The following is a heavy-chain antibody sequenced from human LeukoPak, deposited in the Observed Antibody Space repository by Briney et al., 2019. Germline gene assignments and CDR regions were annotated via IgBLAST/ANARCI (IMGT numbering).Heavy chain of an antibody. CDR2: IYYSGST. Sequence: SETLSLTCTVSGGSISSGGYYWSWIRQHPGKGLEWIGYIYYSGSTYYNPSLKSRVTISVDTSKNQFSLKLSSVTAADTAVYYCAREDDGGALDYWGQGTLVTVSS. V-gene: IGHV4-31*03. CDR3: AREDDGGALDY. CDR1: GGSISSGGYY. D-gene: IGHD4-23*01. J-gene: IGHJ4*02.